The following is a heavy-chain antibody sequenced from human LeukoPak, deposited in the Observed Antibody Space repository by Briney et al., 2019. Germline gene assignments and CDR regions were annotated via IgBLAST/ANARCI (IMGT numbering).Heavy chain of an antibody. D-gene: IGHD3-3*01. Sequence: QAGGSRRLSCAASGFTVNSYALTWVRQAPGKGLEWVSTISAYSGSTLYADSVEGRFTISRDNSKNTLYLQMNSLRAEDTAVYYCAKANNFWSGYYVLDYWGQGTLVTVSS. CDR2: ISAYSGST. V-gene: IGHV3-23*01. CDR1: GFTVNSYA. CDR3: AKANNFWSGYYVLDY. J-gene: IGHJ4*02.